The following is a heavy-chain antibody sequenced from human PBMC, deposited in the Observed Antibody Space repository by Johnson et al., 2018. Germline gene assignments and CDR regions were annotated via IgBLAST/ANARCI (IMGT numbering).Heavy chain of an antibody. V-gene: IGHV3-33*01. CDR2: IWYDGSNK. J-gene: IGHJ5*02. Sequence: QVQLQESGGGVVQPGRSLRLSCAASGFTFSSYGMHWVRQAPGKGLEWVAVIWYDGSNKYYADSVKGRFTISRDNSKNTLYLQMNSLRAEDTAVYYCARDLSRASLGGMVTSPFDPWGQGTLVTVSS. CDR3: ARDLSRASLGGMVTSPFDP. CDR1: GFTFSSYG. D-gene: IGHD5-18*01.